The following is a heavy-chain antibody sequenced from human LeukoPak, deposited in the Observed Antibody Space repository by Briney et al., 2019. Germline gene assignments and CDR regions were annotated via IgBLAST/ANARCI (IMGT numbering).Heavy chain of an antibody. D-gene: IGHD5-18*01. CDR2: IYYSGST. CDR3: ARHQMRYSYGTLFDY. CDR1: GGSISSYY. V-gene: IGHV4-59*08. J-gene: IGHJ4*02. Sequence: SETLSLTCTVSGGSISSYYWSWIRQPPGKGLEWIGFIYYSGSTYYNPSLKSRVTISVDTSKNHFSLRLSSVTATDTAEYFCARHQMRYSYGTLFDYWGQGTLVTVSS.